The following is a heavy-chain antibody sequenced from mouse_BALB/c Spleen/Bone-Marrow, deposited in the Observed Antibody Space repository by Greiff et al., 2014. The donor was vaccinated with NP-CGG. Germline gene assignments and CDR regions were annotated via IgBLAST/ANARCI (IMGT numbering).Heavy chain of an antibody. CDR3: AGVFHDSTSAY. Sequence: VQLQQSGAELARPGASVKLSCKASGYTFTGYWMQWVKQRPGQGLEWIGIIYPGDGDTRYTQKFKGKATLTADKSSSTASMQLRNLASEDSAVYYCAGVFHDSTSAYWGQGTTLIVSS. J-gene: IGHJ2*01. D-gene: IGHD5-1*01. CDR1: GYTFTGYW. CDR2: IYPGDGDT. V-gene: IGHV1-87*01.